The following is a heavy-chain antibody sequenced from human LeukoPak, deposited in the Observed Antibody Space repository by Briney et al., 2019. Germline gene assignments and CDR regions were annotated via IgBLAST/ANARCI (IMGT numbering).Heavy chain of an antibody. V-gene: IGHV4-39*07. CDR3: ARGGWNKFDY. D-gene: IGHD3-22*01. Sequence: SETLSLTCTVSGGSISSSSYYWGWIRQPPGKGLEWIGSIYYSGSTYYNPSLKSRVTISVDTSKNQFSLKLSSVTAADTAVYYCARGGWNKFDYWGQGTLVTVSS. CDR2: IYYSGST. J-gene: IGHJ4*02. CDR1: GGSISSSSYY.